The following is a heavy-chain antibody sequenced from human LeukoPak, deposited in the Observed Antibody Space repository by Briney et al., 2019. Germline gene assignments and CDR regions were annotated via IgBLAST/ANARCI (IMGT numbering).Heavy chain of an antibody. Sequence: GRSLRLSCAASGFTFSSYGMHWVRQAPGKGLEWVAVISYDGSNKYYADSVKGRFTISRDNSKNTLYLQMNSLRAEDTAVYYCARDDIAVAGDYYYGMDVWGQGTTVTVSS. D-gene: IGHD6-19*01. CDR1: GFTFSSYG. CDR3: ARDDIAVAGDYYYGMDV. CDR2: ISYDGSNK. V-gene: IGHV3-30*03. J-gene: IGHJ6*02.